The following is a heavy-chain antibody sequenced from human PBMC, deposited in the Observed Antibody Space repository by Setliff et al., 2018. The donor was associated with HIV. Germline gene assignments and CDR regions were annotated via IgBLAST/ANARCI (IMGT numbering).Heavy chain of an antibody. J-gene: IGHJ3*02. CDR3: ARHGSSGWYGHDAFDI. CDR2: IYPGDSDT. Sequence: GESLKIYCKGSGYSFTSYWIGWVRQMPGKGLEWMGIIYPGDSDTRYSPSFQGQVTISADKSISTAYLQWSSLKASDTAMYYCARHGSSGWYGHDAFDIWGQGTMVTVSS. CDR1: GYSFTSYW. V-gene: IGHV5-51*01. D-gene: IGHD6-19*01.